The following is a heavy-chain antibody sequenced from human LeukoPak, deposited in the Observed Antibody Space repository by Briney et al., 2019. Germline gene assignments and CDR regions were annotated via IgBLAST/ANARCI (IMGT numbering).Heavy chain of an antibody. CDR3: ARDYITMVRGAFFDY. D-gene: IGHD3-10*01. CDR1: GFTFDDYG. V-gene: IGHV3-7*01. CDR2: MDEYGSDI. Sequence: GGSLRLSCAASGFTFDDYGMSWVRQAPGKGLEWVAIMDEYGSDIFYVESVKGRFIISRANARNSLYLQMNNLRAEDTAVYYCARDYITMVRGAFFDYWGQGTLVTVSS. J-gene: IGHJ4*02.